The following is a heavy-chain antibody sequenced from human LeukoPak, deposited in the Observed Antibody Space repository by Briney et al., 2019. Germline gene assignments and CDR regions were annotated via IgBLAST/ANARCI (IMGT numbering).Heavy chain of an antibody. Sequence: GGSLRLSCAASGFTFSSYSMNWVRQAPGKGLEWVSYISSSSSTIYYADSVKGRFTISRDNAKNSLYLQMNSLRAEDTAVYYCARHVVAVGFDYWGQGTLVTVSS. CDR1: GFTFSSYS. CDR3: ARHVVAVGFDY. D-gene: IGHD3-22*01. V-gene: IGHV3-48*01. J-gene: IGHJ4*02. CDR2: ISSSSSTI.